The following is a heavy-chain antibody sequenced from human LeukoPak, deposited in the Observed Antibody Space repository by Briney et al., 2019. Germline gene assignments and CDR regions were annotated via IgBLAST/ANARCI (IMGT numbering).Heavy chain of an antibody. CDR2: ISYDGSNK. J-gene: IGHJ4*02. CDR1: GFTFSSYG. V-gene: IGHV3-30*18. CDR3: AKEIRPGYCSGGSCYASDY. D-gene: IGHD2-15*01. Sequence: GRSLRLSCAASGFTFSSYGMHWVRQAPGKGLEWVAVISYDGSNKYYADSVKGRFTISRDNSKNTLYLQMNSLRAEDTAVYYCAKEIRPGYCSGGSCYASDYWGQGTLVTVSS.